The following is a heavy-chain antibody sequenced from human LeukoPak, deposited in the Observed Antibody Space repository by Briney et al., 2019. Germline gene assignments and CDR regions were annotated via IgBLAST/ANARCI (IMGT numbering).Heavy chain of an antibody. J-gene: IGHJ3*01. CDR2: ISHDGKSI. CDR3: ANVIVGATNAFDV. CDR1: GFTFSTYS. Sequence: GGSLRLSCAASGFTFSTYSIHWVRQAPGKGLECVGVISHDGKSIYYADSVQGRFTISRGNSRNTLYLQMNSLRAEDTAVYYCANVIVGATNAFDVWGQGTMVTVSS. D-gene: IGHD1-26*01. V-gene: IGHV3-30*04.